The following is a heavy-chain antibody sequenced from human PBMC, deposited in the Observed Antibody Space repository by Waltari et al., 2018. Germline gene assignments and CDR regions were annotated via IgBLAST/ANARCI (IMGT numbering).Heavy chain of an antibody. Sequence: QVQLQQWGAGLLKPSATLSLTCAVYGGSFSGYYWSWIRQPPGKGLEWIGEINHSGSTNYNPALKSRVTISVDTSKNQFSLKLSSVTAADTAVYYCARAPGANFDYWGQGTLVTVSS. CDR3: ARAPGANFDY. J-gene: IGHJ4*02. V-gene: IGHV4-34*01. CDR1: GGSFSGYY. D-gene: IGHD3-10*01. CDR2: INHSGST.